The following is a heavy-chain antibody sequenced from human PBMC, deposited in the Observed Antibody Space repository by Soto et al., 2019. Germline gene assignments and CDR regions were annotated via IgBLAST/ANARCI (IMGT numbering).Heavy chain of an antibody. V-gene: IGHV4-61*03. Sequence: XETLSLTGSLYGGSVASGTFYWTWIRQPPGKGLEWIGHISYTGNTNYSPSLKSRVTISVDTSKNHFSLRLNSVTAADTAVYFCARGDAINWFDPWGQGTLVTVSS. CDR2: ISYTGNT. D-gene: IGHD2-21*01. J-gene: IGHJ5*02. CDR3: ARGDAINWFDP. CDR1: GGSVASGTFY.